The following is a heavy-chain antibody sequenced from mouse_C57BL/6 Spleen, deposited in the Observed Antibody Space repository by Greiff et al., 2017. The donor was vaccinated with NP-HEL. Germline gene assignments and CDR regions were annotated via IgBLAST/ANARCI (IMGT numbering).Heavy chain of an antibody. CDR3: TVVQYYYAMDY. J-gene: IGHJ4*01. CDR2: IYPGSGNT. D-gene: IGHD1-1*01. Sequence: QVQLKDSGPELVKPGASVKISCKASGYSFTSYYIHWVKQRPGQGLEWIGWIYPGSGNTKYNEKFKGKATLTADTSSSTAYMQLSSLTSEDSAVYWATVVQYYYAMDYWGQGTSVTVSS. V-gene: IGHV1-66*01. CDR1: GYSFTSYY.